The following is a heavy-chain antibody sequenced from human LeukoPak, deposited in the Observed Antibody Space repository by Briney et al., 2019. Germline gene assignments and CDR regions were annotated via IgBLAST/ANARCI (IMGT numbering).Heavy chain of an antibody. Sequence: SETLSLTCAVSGASISSSNWWSWVRQPPGRGLEWIGEIYHSGGTNYTPSLKSRVTTSIDGSKNQFSLKLSSVTAADTAVYYCPLIPRGIAGPGTDLWGKETLVTVSS. CDR2: IYHSGGT. CDR1: GASISSSNW. CDR3: PLIPRGIAGPGTDL. D-gene: IGHD6-19*01. J-gene: IGHJ5*02. V-gene: IGHV4-4*02.